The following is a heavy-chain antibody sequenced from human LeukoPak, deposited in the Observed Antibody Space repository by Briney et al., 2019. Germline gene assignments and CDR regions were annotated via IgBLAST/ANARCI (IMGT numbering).Heavy chain of an antibody. J-gene: IGHJ3*02. Sequence: SETLSLTCTVPGGSISSSAYYWGWIRQSPGKGLEWIGTISYSGSTYDNPSHRSRLTISVNTSKNQYSLRLSSVAAADTADYYCAKHHYFGSGYYNDFDMWGQGTMVTVSS. CDR1: GGSISSSAYY. CDR3: AKHHYFGSGYYNDFDM. CDR2: ISYSGST. D-gene: IGHD3-3*01. V-gene: IGHV4-39*01.